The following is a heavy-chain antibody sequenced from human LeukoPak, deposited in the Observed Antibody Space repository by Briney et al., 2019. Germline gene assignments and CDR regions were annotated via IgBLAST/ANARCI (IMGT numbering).Heavy chain of an antibody. V-gene: IGHV4-39*01. CDR2: IYYSGST. CDR1: GGSISSSSYY. D-gene: IGHD6-19*01. CDR3: ARLAVAGPTSFDAFDI. J-gene: IGHJ3*02. Sequence: SETLSLTCTVSGGSISSSSYYWGWIRQPPGKGLEWIGSIYYSGSTYYNPSLKSRVTISVATSKNQFSLNLSSVTAADTAFYYCARLAVAGPTSFDAFDIWGQGTMVTVSS.